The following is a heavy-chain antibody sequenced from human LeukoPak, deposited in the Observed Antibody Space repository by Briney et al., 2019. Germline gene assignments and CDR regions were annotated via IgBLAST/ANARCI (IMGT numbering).Heavy chain of an antibody. CDR2: IYYSGST. CDR1: GVSISSGGYY. V-gene: IGHV4-31*03. J-gene: IGHJ4*02. Sequence: SQTLSLTCTVSGVSISSGGYYWSWIRQHPGKGLEWIGYIYYSGSTYYNPSLKSRITISIYTSKNQFSLKLSSVTAADTAVYYCARGLLWFGEFRYFDYWGQGTLVTVSS. D-gene: IGHD3-10*01. CDR3: ARGLLWFGEFRYFDY.